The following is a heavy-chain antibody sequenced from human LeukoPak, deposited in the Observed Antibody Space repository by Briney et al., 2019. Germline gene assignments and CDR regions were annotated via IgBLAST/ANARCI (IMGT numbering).Heavy chain of an antibody. CDR3: ARDNYDDSTFDY. CDR1: GFTFSTYS. CDR2: ISRSSI. V-gene: IGHV3-21*06. D-gene: IGHD3-16*01. Sequence: GGSLRFYCVASGFTFSTYSMIWVRQAPGKGLGWVSSISRSSISYADSVRGRFTISRDNANNLLYLQMNSLRAEDTAVYYCARDNYDDSTFDYWGQGTLVTVSS. J-gene: IGHJ4*02.